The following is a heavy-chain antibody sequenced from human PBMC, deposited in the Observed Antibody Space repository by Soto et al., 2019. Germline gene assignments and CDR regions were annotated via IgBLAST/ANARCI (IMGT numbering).Heavy chain of an antibody. CDR1: GGSITSGYYY. V-gene: IGHV4-31*03. D-gene: IGHD3-22*01. CDR3: ARADRSGYTFEH. Sequence: QVQLQESGPGLVQSSQTLSLSCTVSGGSITSGYYYWSWIRQHPGKGLEWIGYIYYSGTTYYNPSLKSRLTISLDTSRNQFSLEVNSVSAADTAVYYCARADRSGYTFEHWGQGTLVTVSS. CDR2: IYYSGTT. J-gene: IGHJ4*02.